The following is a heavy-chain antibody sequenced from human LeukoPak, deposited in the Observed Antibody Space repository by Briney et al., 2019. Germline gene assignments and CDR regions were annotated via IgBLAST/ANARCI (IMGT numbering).Heavy chain of an antibody. V-gene: IGHV1-69*04. D-gene: IGHD1-26*01. J-gene: IGHJ6*02. CDR1: GGTFSSYA. CDR3: ARDRSMGADHYYYYGMDV. Sequence: SVKVSCKASGGTFSSYAISWVRQAPGQGLEWMGRIIPILGIANYAQKFQGRVTITADKSTSTAYMELSSLRSEDTAVYYCARDRSMGADHYYYYGMDVWGQGTTVTVSS. CDR2: IIPILGIA.